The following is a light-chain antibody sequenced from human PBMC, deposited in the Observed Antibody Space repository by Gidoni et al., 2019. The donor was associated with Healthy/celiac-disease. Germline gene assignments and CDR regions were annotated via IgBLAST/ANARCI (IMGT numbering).Light chain of an antibody. CDR1: QSVSSSY. CDR3: QQYGSSPRT. Sequence: EIVLTTSPGTLSLSPGERATLSCRASQSVSSSYLAWYQQKPGQAPRLLIYGASSRATGLPDRFSGSGSGTDFTLTISRLEPEDFAVYYCQQYGSSPRTFXQXTKVEIK. J-gene: IGKJ1*01. CDR2: GAS. V-gene: IGKV3-20*01.